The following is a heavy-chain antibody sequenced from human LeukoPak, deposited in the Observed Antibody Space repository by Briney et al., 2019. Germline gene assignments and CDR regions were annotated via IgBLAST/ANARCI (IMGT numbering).Heavy chain of an antibody. J-gene: IGHJ3*02. D-gene: IGHD6-19*01. Sequence: SETLSLTCTVSGGSISSGGYYWSWIRQHPGKGLEWIGYIYYSGSTYYNPSLKSRVTISVDTSKNQFSLKLSSVTAADTAVYYCARHVNNQWLVQGSADAFDIWGQGTMVTASS. V-gene: IGHV4-31*03. CDR1: GGSISSGGYY. CDR2: IYYSGST. CDR3: ARHVNNQWLVQGSADAFDI.